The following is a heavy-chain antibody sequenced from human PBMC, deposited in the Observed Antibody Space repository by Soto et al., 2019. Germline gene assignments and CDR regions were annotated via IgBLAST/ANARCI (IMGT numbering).Heavy chain of an antibody. V-gene: IGHV4-34*01. J-gene: IGHJ5*02. Sequence: SETLSLTCAVYGGSFSGYYWSWIRQPPGKGLEWIGEINHSGSTNYNPSLKSRVTISVDTSKNQFSLKLSSVTAADTAVYYCARGWADVLWYPRRAYNLFDPWGQGSLVTVSS. CDR3: ARGWADVLWYPRRAYNLFDP. CDR2: INHSGST. CDR1: GGSFSGYY. D-gene: IGHD2-21*01.